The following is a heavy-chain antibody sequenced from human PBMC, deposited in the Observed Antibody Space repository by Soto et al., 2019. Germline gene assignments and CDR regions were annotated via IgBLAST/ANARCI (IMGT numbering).Heavy chain of an antibody. CDR3: TRDRSSPGPPWFDP. CDR2: VISLFGTS. J-gene: IGHJ5*02. V-gene: IGHV1-69*01. Sequence: QVQLVQSGAEVKKPGSSVKVSCKASGGTFSSHAITWVRQAPGQGLEWMGGVISLFGTSNYAQKFQGRVTITADESRSTAYMELTNLTSEDTAIYYCTRDRSSPGPPWFDPWGQGTLLTVSS. D-gene: IGHD2-2*01. CDR1: GGTFSSHA.